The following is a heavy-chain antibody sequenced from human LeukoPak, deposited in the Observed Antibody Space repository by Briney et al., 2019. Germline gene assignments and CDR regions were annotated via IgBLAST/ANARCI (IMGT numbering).Heavy chain of an antibody. CDR3: ARGRSSSGWYKGVNYYYYMDV. Sequence: ASVKVSCKASGYTFTGYYMHWVRQAPGQGLEWMGWINPNSGGTNYAQKFQGRVTMTRDTSISTAYMELSSLRSEDTAVYYCARGRSSSGWYKGVNYYYYMDVWGKGTTVTVSS. D-gene: IGHD6-19*01. J-gene: IGHJ6*03. CDR2: INPNSGGT. CDR1: GYTFTGYY. V-gene: IGHV1-2*02.